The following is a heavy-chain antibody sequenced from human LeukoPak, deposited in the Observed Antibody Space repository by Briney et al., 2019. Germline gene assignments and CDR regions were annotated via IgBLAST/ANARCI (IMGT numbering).Heavy chain of an antibody. CDR1: GYSFNSYW. CDR3: ARRLISSGYYFDY. CDR2: IYPGDSDT. J-gene: IGHJ4*02. Sequence: GESLKISCKGSGYSFNSYWIGWVSQMPGKGLEWMGIIYPGDSDTRYSPSFQGQVTISADKSISTAYLQWSSLKASDTAMYYCARRLISSGYYFDYWGQGTLVTVSS. D-gene: IGHD3-22*01. V-gene: IGHV5-51*01.